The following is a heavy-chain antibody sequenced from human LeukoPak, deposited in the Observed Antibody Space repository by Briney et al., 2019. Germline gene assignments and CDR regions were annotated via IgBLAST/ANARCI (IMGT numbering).Heavy chain of an antibody. D-gene: IGHD1-1*01. CDR3: VRDPSGSGFAFDS. J-gene: IGHJ4*02. CDR1: GFIFSNDA. V-gene: IGHV3-33*01. CDR2: IWFDGSNK. Sequence: GGSLRLSCAASGFIFSNDAMHWVRQVPGKGQEWVAFIWFDGSNKHYADSVKGRFTISRDNSEDTLYLQMNSLRAEDTAVYYCVRDPSGSGFAFDSWGQGALVAVSS.